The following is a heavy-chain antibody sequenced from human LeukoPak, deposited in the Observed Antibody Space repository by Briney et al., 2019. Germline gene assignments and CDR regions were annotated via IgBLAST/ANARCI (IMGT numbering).Heavy chain of an antibody. CDR3: ARTEADGSYYFDY. CDR2: IYYSGST. V-gene: IGHV4-39*01. Sequence: SSETLSLTCTVSGGSISSSSYYWGWIRQPPGKGLEWIGSIYYSGSTYYNPSLKSRVTISVDTSKNQFSLKLSSVTAADTAVYYCARTEADGSYYFDYWGQGTLVTVSS. CDR1: GGSISSSSYY. D-gene: IGHD5-24*01. J-gene: IGHJ4*02.